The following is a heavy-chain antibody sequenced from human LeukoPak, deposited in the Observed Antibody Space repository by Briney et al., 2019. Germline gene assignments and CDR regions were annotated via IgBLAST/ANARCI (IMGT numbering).Heavy chain of an antibody. D-gene: IGHD6-6*01. CDR1: GFTFSSYA. V-gene: IGHV3-23*01. CDR2: ISGSGGST. Sequence: QTGGSLRLSCAASGFTFSSYAMSWVRQAPGKGLEWVSAISGSGGSTYYADSVKGRFTISGDNSKNTLYLQMNSLRAEDTAVYYCAKGAARSLYYGMDVWGQGTTVTVSS. CDR3: AKGAARSLYYGMDV. J-gene: IGHJ6*02.